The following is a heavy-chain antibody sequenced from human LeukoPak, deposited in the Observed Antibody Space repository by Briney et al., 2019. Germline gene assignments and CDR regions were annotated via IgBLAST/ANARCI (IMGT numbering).Heavy chain of an antibody. Sequence: PSETLSLTCSVSGGSISGSSYSWGWIRQPPRKGLEWIGNIDYSGTTHYNPSLKSRVTISIDTSEKQFSLRLSSVTAADTAVYYCARRLGRKFGERFYYYHYMDVWGKGTTVTISS. CDR1: GGSISGSSYS. V-gene: IGHV4-39*07. CDR2: IDYSGTT. D-gene: IGHD3-10*01. J-gene: IGHJ6*03. CDR3: ARRLGRKFGERFYYYHYMDV.